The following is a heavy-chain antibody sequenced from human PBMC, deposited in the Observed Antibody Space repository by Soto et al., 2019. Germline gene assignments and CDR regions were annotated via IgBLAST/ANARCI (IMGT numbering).Heavy chain of an antibody. V-gene: IGHV4-34*01. Sequence: SETLSLTCSVSGGSFTEYYWNWVRQYPGRGLEWIGDVSHTGSAKYNPSLKSRVAMSFDKSKNQVSLTMNFVTAADTAVFYCAFYDLSGPTCYEDWGPGTLVTVS. D-gene: IGHD3-3*01. CDR3: AFYDLSGPTCYED. J-gene: IGHJ4*02. CDR1: GGSFTEYY. CDR2: VSHTGSA.